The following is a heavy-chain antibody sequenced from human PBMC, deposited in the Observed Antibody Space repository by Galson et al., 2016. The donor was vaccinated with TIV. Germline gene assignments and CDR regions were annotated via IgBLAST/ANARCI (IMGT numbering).Heavy chain of an antibody. CDR1: TIHFSTFA. J-gene: IGHJ6*02. V-gene: IGHV3-30*04. Sequence: SLRLSCAASTIHFSTFAMHWVRQTPGGGLEWVAVISYDSTNTFYSDSVKGRFTISRDNSKNTLYLQVNSLRLEDSGVYYCASPRHGGFLRFSMDVWGQGTTVTVS. CDR2: ISYDSTNT. D-gene: IGHD3-3*01. CDR3: ASPRHGGFLRFSMDV.